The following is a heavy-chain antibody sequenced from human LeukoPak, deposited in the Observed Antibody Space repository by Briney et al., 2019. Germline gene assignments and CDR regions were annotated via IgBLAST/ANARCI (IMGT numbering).Heavy chain of an antibody. D-gene: IGHD2-2*01. CDR2: ISSSSNHI. CDR3: VRAYCSSTRCDYYFDS. V-gene: IGHV3-21*01. Sequence: PGGSLRLSCMASGFTFTSYGMNWVRQAPGKGLEWVSSISSSSNHIYYADSVRGRFTTSRDNAKNSLYLQMNSLRAEDTAVYYCVRAYCSSTRCDYYFDSWGQGTLVTVSS. CDR1: GFTFTSYG. J-gene: IGHJ4*02.